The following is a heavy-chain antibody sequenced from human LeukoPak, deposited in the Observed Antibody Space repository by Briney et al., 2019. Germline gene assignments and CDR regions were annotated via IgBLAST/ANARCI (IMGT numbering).Heavy chain of an antibody. D-gene: IGHD6-13*01. V-gene: IGHV4-39*07. CDR3: ARVGSSRPNNFDY. J-gene: IGHJ4*02. CDR1: GGSISSSSYY. CDR2: IYHSGST. Sequence: PSETLSLTCTVSGGSISSSSYYWGWIRQPPGKGLEWIGSIYHSGSTYYNPSLKSRVTITVDTSKNQFSLKLSSVTAADTAVYYCARVGSSRPNNFDYWGQGTLVTVSS.